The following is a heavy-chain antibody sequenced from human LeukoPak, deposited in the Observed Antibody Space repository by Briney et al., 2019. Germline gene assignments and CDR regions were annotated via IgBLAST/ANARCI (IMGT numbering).Heavy chain of an antibody. D-gene: IGHD2-2*01. CDR1: GFTFSSYS. CDR3: AGARYCSSTSCYPS. J-gene: IGHJ5*02. Sequence: GGSLRLSCAASGFTFSSYSMNWVRQAPGKELEWVSSISSSSSYIYYADSVKGRFTISRDNAKNSLYLQMNSLRAEDTAVYYCAGARYCSSTSCYPSWGQGTLVTVSS. V-gene: IGHV3-21*01. CDR2: ISSSSSYI.